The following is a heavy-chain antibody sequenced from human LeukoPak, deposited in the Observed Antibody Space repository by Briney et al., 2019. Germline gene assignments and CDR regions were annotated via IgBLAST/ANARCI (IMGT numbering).Heavy chain of an antibody. CDR1: GFTFSSYW. V-gene: IGHV3-7*03. D-gene: IGHD3-9*01. CDR3: AKEGVNYDILTGYLV. Sequence: GGSLRLSCAASGFTFSSYWMSWVRQAPGKGLEWVANIKQDGSEKYYVDSVKGRFTISRDNAKNSLYLQMNSLRAEDTAVYYCAKEGVNYDILTGYLVWGQGTLVTVSS. CDR2: IKQDGSEK. J-gene: IGHJ4*02.